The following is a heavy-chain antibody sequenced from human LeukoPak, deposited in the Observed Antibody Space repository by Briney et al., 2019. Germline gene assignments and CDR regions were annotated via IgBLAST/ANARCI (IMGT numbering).Heavy chain of an antibody. CDR1: GGSFSGYY. Sequence: SETLSLTCAVYGGSFSGYYWSWIRQPPGKGLEWIGEINHSGSTNYNPSLKSRVTISVDTSKNQFSLKLSSVTAGDTAVYYCARVRRGYCSSTSCYSSINWFDPWGQGTLVTVSS. CDR3: ARVRRGYCSSTSCYSSINWFDP. D-gene: IGHD2-2*01. V-gene: IGHV4-34*01. J-gene: IGHJ5*02. CDR2: INHSGST.